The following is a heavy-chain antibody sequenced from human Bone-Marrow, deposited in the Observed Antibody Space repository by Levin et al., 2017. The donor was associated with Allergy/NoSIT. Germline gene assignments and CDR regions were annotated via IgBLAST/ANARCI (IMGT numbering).Heavy chain of an antibody. D-gene: IGHD1-26*01. CDR2: INWDGVNT. CDR1: GFTFDDYV. V-gene: IGHV3-20*04. Sequence: PGGSLRLSCAASGFTFDDYVMHWVRQAPGKGLEWISAINWDGVNTAYADSVRGRFTLFRDNAKNSLDLQMDSLRIEDTAFYYCTSAGIVGETLRRGAWFDPWGQGTLVIVSS. J-gene: IGHJ5*02. CDR3: TSAGIVGETLRRGAWFDP.